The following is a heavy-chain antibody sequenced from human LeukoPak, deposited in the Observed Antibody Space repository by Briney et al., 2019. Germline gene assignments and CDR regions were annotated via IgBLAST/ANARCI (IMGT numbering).Heavy chain of an antibody. V-gene: IGHV3-49*03. D-gene: IGHD3-22*01. Sequence: GGSLRHSCTASGFTFGDYAMSWFRQAPGKGLEWVGFIRSKAYGGATEYAASVKGRFTISRDDSKSIAYLQMNSLKTEDTAVYYCTRGNSRYYDSSGYYYVYFDYWGQGTLVTVSS. CDR2: IRSKAYGGAT. CDR3: TRGNSRYYDSSGYYYVYFDY. CDR1: GFTFGDYA. J-gene: IGHJ4*02.